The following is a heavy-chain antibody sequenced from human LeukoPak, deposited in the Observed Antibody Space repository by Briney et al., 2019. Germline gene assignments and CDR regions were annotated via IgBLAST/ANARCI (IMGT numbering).Heavy chain of an antibody. CDR1: GFTFSNHG. J-gene: IGHJ3*02. CDR2: MSYDGSNK. Sequence: GRSLRLSCAASGFTFSNHGMHWVRQAPGKGLEWVAVMSYDGSNKYYADSVKGRFIISRDNSKNTLYLQMDSLRAEDTAVYYCARADDYDDGSGYSRVIIWGQGTMVTVSS. CDR3: ARADDYDDGSGYSRVII. V-gene: IGHV3-30*03. D-gene: IGHD3-22*01.